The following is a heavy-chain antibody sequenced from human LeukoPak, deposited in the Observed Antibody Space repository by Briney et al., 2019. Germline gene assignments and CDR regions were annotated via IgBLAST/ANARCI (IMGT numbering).Heavy chain of an antibody. J-gene: IGHJ4*02. CDR2: INQDGSVK. CDR3: ARENWSIDY. V-gene: IGHV3-7*01. CDR1: GFTFTTYY. Sequence: PGGSLRLFCAASGFTFTTYYMTWVRQAPGKGLEWVANINQDGSVKNYVESVKGRFTFSRDNAKNSVYLLMDSLRADDTAVYYCARENWSIDYWGQGTLVTVSS. D-gene: IGHD1-1*01.